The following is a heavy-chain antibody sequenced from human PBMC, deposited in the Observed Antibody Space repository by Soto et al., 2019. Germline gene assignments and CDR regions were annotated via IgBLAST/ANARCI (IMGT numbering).Heavy chain of an antibody. CDR1: GYTLTGLY. J-gene: IGHJ3*01. V-gene: IGHV1-2*02. D-gene: IGHD3-3*01. CDR2: FNPKSGGT. CDR3: ARAAHDSTGEYYEGDAIDV. Sequence: QVQLVQSGAEVKKPGASVKVSCKVSGYTLTGLYMHWVRQAPGKGLEWMGWFNPKSGGTNYAQKFQGRVTMTTDTTIRTAYMELSSRRSDETAVYYCARAAHDSTGEYYEGDAIDVWGQGTTVTVSS.